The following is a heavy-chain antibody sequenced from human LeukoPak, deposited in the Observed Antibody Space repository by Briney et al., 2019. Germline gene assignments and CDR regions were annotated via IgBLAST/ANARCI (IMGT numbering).Heavy chain of an antibody. V-gene: IGHV3-48*01. CDR2: ISSSSSTM. J-gene: IGHJ4*02. Sequence: GGSLRLSCAASGFSFRSYGMHWVRQAPGKGLERVSYISSSSSTMYYADSVKGRFTISRDNSKNTLYLQMNSLRAEDTAVYYCAKERCGGDCYFESTGFDYWGQGTLVTVSS. D-gene: IGHD2-21*02. CDR3: AKERCGGDCYFESTGFDY. CDR1: GFSFRSYG.